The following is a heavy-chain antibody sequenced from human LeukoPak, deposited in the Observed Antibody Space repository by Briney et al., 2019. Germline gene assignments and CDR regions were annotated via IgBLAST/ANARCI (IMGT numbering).Heavy chain of an antibody. D-gene: IGHD6-13*01. J-gene: IGHJ4*02. V-gene: IGHV1-2*02. Sequence: ASVKVSCKASGYTITGYYMHWVRQAPGQGLEWMGWINPNSGGTNYAQKFQGRVTMTRDTSISTAYMELSRLRSDDTAVYYCATASLWQQLSHLDYWGQGTLVTVSS. CDR1: GYTITGYY. CDR2: INPNSGGT. CDR3: ATASLWQQLSHLDY.